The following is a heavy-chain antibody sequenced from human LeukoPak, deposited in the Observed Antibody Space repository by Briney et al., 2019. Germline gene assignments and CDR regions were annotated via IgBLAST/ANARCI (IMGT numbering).Heavy chain of an antibody. Sequence: GASVKVSCKASGGTFSSYTISWVRQAPGQGLEWMGRIIPILGIANYAQKFQGRVTITAVKSTSTAYMELSSLRSEDTAVYYCARGVPSSSSDWFDPWGQGTLVTVSS. CDR2: IIPILGIA. D-gene: IGHD6-6*01. V-gene: IGHV1-69*02. CDR1: GGTFSSYT. J-gene: IGHJ5*02. CDR3: ARGVPSSSSDWFDP.